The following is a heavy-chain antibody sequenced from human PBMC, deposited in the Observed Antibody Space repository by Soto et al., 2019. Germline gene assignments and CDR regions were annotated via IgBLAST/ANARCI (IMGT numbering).Heavy chain of an antibody. V-gene: IGHV5-51*03. CDR1: GYTFATYW. D-gene: IGHD2-21*01. Sequence: EVQLVQSGAEAKKSGESLRISCRASGYTFATYWLAWVRQVPGKGLEWIGIIYPDDSDTKYSPSFQGQVTISVDKSVTTAYLQWSSLKPSDTAIYYCARRPPSIIDLFYFDYWGQGTLVTVSS. J-gene: IGHJ4*02. CDR2: IYPDDSDT. CDR3: ARRPPSIIDLFYFDY.